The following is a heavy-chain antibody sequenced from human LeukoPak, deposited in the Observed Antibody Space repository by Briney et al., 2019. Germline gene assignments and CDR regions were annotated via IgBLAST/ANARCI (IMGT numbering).Heavy chain of an antibody. D-gene: IGHD6-19*01. CDR3: ARSEQFPYYMDV. Sequence: ASVKVSCNASGYTFTGYYMHWVRQAPGQGLEWMGWINPNSGGTNYEQKFQGRVTMTRDTSISTAYMELSRLKSDDTAVYYCARSEQFPYYMDVWGKRTTVTVSS. J-gene: IGHJ6*03. V-gene: IGHV1-2*02. CDR1: GYTFTGYY. CDR2: INPNSGGT.